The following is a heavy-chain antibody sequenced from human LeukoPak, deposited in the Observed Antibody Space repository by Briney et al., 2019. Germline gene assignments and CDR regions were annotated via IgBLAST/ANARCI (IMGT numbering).Heavy chain of an antibody. CDR1: GFTFSSYS. J-gene: IGHJ3*02. CDR2: ISSSSSYI. V-gene: IGHV3-21*05. D-gene: IGHD3-22*01. CDR3: ARSRTYYYDSSGRDAFDI. Sequence: GGSLRLSCAASGFTFSSYSMNWVRQAPGKGLEWVSYISSSSSYIYYADSVKGRFTISRDNAKNSLYLQMNSLRAEDTAVYYCARSRTYYYDSSGRDAFDIWGQGTMVTVSS.